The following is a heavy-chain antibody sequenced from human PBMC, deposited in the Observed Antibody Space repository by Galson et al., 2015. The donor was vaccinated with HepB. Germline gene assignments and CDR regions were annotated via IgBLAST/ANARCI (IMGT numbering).Heavy chain of an antibody. CDR2: IRSKANSYAT. V-gene: IGHV3-73*01. D-gene: IGHD3-10*01. CDR3: TRLGPYGSGSYLDDY. CDR1: GFTFSGSA. Sequence: SLRLSCAASGFTFSGSAMHWVRQASGKGLEWVGRIRSKANSYATAYAASVKGRFTISRDDSKNTAYLQMNSLKTEDTAVYYCTRLGPYGSGSYLDDYWGQGTLVTVSS. J-gene: IGHJ4*02.